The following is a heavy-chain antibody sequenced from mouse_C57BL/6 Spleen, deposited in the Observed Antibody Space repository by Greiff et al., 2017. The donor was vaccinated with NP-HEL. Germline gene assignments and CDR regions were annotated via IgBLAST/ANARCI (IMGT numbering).Heavy chain of an antibody. CDR3: ARDVGHYYYGSSYPFDY. Sequence: QVQLKQPGAELVKPGASVKLSCKASGYTFTSYWMQWVKQRPGQGLEWIGEIDPSDSYTNYNQKFKGKATFTVDTSSSTAYMQLSSLTSENSAVYYCARDVGHYYYGSSYPFDYWGQGTTLTVSS. V-gene: IGHV1-50*01. D-gene: IGHD1-1*01. J-gene: IGHJ2*01. CDR2: IDPSDSYT. CDR1: GYTFTSYW.